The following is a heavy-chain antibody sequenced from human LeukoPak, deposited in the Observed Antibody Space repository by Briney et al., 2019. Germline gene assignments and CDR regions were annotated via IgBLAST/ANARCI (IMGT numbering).Heavy chain of an antibody. D-gene: IGHD3-10*01. CDR3: AREQEGAGTDY. CDR1: GGFISSITYF. Sequence: SETLSLTCTVSGGFISSITYFWGWIRQPPGKGLEWIGTIYYTGSTYYNPSMKSRVTISVDTSKNQFSQKLSSVTAADTAVYYCAREQEGAGTDYWGQGTLVTVSS. J-gene: IGHJ4*02. CDR2: IYYTGST. V-gene: IGHV4-39*07.